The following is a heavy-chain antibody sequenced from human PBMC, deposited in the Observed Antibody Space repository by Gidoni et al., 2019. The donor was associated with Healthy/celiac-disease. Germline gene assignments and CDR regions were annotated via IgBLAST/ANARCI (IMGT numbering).Heavy chain of an antibody. Sequence: QVQLVESGGGVVQPGRSLRLSCAASGFTFSSYGMHWVRQAPGKGLEWVAVISYDGSNKYYADSVKGRFTISRDNSKNTLYLQMNSLRAEDTAVYYCAKELTTVTATAFDIWGQGTMVTVSS. CDR1: GFTFSSYG. D-gene: IGHD4-17*01. J-gene: IGHJ3*02. CDR3: AKELTTVTATAFDI. V-gene: IGHV3-30*18. CDR2: ISYDGSNK.